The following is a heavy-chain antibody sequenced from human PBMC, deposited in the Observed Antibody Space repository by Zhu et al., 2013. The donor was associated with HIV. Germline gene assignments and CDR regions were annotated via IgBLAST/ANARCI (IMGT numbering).Heavy chain of an antibody. CDR2: IIPIFGTA. V-gene: IGHV1-69*01. D-gene: IGHD1-7*01. CDR1: GGTFSSYA. CDR3: ARDTGTYPDY. Sequence: QVQLVQSGAEVKKPGSSVKVSCKASGGTFSSYAISWVRQGLEWMGGIIPIFGTANYAQKFQGRVTITADESTSTAYMDLRSLKSDDTAVYYCARDTGTYPDYWGQGTLVAVSS. J-gene: IGHJ4*02.